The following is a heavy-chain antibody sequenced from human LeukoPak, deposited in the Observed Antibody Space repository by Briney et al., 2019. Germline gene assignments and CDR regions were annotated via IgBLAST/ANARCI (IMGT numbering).Heavy chain of an antibody. J-gene: IGHJ5*02. D-gene: IGHD6-13*01. Sequence: SETLSLTCTVSGDSISSACWSWIRQPPGKGLECIGYIYYSGSTNYNPSLKSRVTISVDTSKNQFSLKLSSVTAADTAVYYCARGGYGRGFDPWGQGTLVTVSS. CDR2: IYYSGST. CDR3: ARGGYGRGFDP. V-gene: IGHV4-59*01. CDR1: GDSISSAC.